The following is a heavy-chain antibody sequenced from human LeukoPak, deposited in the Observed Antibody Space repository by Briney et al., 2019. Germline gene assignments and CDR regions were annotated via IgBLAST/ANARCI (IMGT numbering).Heavy chain of an antibody. CDR3: AKTAGGGVYDFWSGYRENYFDY. Sequence: GGSLRLSCAASGFTFSSYGMHWVRQAPGKGLEWVAVISYDGSNKYYADSVKGRFTISRDNSKNTLYLQMNSLRAEDTAVYYCAKTAGGGVYDFWSGYRENYFDYWGQGTLVTVSS. CDR2: ISYDGSNK. V-gene: IGHV3-30*18. J-gene: IGHJ4*02. D-gene: IGHD3-3*01. CDR1: GFTFSSYG.